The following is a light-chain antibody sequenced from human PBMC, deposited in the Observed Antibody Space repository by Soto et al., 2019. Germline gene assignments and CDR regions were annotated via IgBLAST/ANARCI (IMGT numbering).Light chain of an antibody. CDR3: QQYNRYSLT. CDR1: QSISSY. V-gene: IGKV1-39*01. CDR2: AAS. Sequence: DIQMTQPPSSLSASVGDRVTITCRASQSISSYLNWYQQKPGKAPKLLIYAASSLQSGVPSRFSGSGSGTEFTLTISSLQPDDFATYYCQQYNRYSLTFGQGTRLAIK. J-gene: IGKJ5*01.